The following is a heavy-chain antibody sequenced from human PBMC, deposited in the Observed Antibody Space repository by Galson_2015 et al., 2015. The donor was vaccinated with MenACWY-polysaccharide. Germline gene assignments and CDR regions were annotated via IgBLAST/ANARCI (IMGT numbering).Heavy chain of an antibody. CDR1: GFTFSSYA. CDR3: AKVHSYAYVNFYYGLYV. Sequence: SLRLSCAASGFTFSSYAMTWVRQAPGKGLEWVSTISASGRSTFYADSVKGRFTISRDNSKNTLYLQLNSLRAEDTSVYYCAKVHSYAYVNFYYGLYVWGQGTTVTVSS. V-gene: IGHV3-23*01. D-gene: IGHD5-18*01. CDR2: ISASGRST. J-gene: IGHJ6*02.